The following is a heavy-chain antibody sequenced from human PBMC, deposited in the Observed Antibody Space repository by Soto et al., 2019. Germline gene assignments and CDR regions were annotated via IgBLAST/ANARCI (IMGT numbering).Heavy chain of an antibody. D-gene: IGHD2-15*01. CDR2: IWYDGSNK. CDR1: GFTFSSYG. V-gene: IGHV3-33*01. CDR3: ARGWDIVVTSRRYYYGMDV. J-gene: IGHJ6*02. Sequence: GGSLRLSCAASGFTFSSYGMHWVRQAPGKGLEWVAVIWYDGSNKYYADSVKGRFTISRDNSKNTLYLQMNSLRAEDTAVYYCARGWDIVVTSRRYYYGMDVWGQGTTVTVSS.